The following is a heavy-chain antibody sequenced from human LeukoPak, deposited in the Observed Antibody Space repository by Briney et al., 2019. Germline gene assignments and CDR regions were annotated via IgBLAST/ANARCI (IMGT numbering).Heavy chain of an antibody. CDR1: GGSISSGDYY. V-gene: IGHV4-30-4*01. CDR3: ARGNSGGYYEGAFDY. CDR2: IYYSGST. J-gene: IGHJ4*02. Sequence: PSQTLSLTCTVSGGSISSGDYYWSWIRQPPGKGLEWIGYIYYSGSTYYNPSLKSRITISVDTAKNQFSLKLSSVTAADTAVYYCARGNSGGYYEGAFDYWGQGTLVTVSS. D-gene: IGHD1-26*01.